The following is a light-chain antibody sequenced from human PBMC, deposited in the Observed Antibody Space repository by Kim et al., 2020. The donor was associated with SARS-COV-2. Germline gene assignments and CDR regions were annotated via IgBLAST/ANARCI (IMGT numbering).Light chain of an antibody. J-gene: IGKJ2*03. CDR1: QSVSSSY. CDR3: QQYGSSPPYS. CDR2: GAS. Sequence: PEESATLSCRASQSVSSSYLAWYQQKPGQAPRLLIYGASSRATGIPDRCSGSGSGTDFTLTISRLEPEDFAVYYCQQYGSSPPYSFGQWTKLEI. V-gene: IGKV3-20*01.